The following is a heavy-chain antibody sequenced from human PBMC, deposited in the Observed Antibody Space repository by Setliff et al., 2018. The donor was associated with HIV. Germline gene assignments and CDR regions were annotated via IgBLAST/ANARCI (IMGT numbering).Heavy chain of an antibody. CDR3: ARAISTPSYYYHMDV. D-gene: IGHD3-10*01. CDR2: ISPYDAAR. CDR1: GYTFTNNF. V-gene: IGHV1-2*02. J-gene: IGHJ6*03. Sequence: ASVKVSCKASGYTFTNNFIHWVRQAPGQGLEWMGWISPYDAARKISQKFRGRVSLTTDTSINTAYMELGGLHSDDTAVYYCARAISTPSYYYHMDVWGTGTPVTVSS.